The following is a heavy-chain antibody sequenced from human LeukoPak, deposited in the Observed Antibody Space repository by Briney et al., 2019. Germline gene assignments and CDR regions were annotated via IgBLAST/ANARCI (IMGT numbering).Heavy chain of an antibody. CDR1: GFTVSSNY. J-gene: IGHJ6*03. CDR3: ARHGVSWNYSYYMDV. Sequence: GGSLRLSCAASGFTVSSNYMSWVRQAPGQGLEWVANIKQDGSEKYYVDSVKGRFTISRDNAKNSLYLQMNSLRAEDTAVYYCARHGVSWNYSYYMDVWGKGTTVTISS. CDR2: IKQDGSEK. V-gene: IGHV3-7*01. D-gene: IGHD6-13*01.